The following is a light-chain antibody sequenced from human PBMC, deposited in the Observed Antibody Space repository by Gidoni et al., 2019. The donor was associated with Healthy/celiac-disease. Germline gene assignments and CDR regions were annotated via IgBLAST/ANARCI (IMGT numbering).Light chain of an antibody. Sequence: DIVLTPSPLSLPVTPGEPASISCRSSQSPLHSNGYNYLDWYLQKPGQSPQRLSYLGSNRASGVPERFSGSGSGTDFTLKISRVEAEDVGVYYCMQALQTWTFXXXTKVEIK. CDR1: QSPLHSNGYNY. CDR3: MQALQTWT. J-gene: IGKJ1*01. CDR2: LGS. V-gene: IGKV2-28*01.